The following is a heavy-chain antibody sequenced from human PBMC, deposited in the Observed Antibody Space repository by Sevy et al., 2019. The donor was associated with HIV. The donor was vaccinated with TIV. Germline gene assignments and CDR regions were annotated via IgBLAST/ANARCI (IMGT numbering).Heavy chain of an antibody. J-gene: IGHJ1*01. D-gene: IGHD3-10*01. V-gene: IGHV3-30*04. CDR2: ISYDGSNK. CDR3: ARDSGMATWYFQH. CDR1: GFTFSSYA. Sequence: GGSLRLSCAASGFTFSSYAMHWVRQAPGKGLEWVAVISYDGSNKYYADSVKGRFTISRDNSKDTLYLQMNSLRAEDTAVYYCARDSGMATWYFQHWGQGTLVTVSS.